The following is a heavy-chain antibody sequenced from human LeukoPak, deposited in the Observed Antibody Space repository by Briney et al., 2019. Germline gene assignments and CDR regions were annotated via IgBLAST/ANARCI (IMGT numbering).Heavy chain of an antibody. CDR1: GFTFSSYW. D-gene: IGHD5-24*01. V-gene: IGHV3-7*01. Sequence: GGSLRLSCAASGFTFSSYWMSWVRQAPGKGLEWVANIKQDGSEKYYVDSVKGRFTISIDNAKNSLYLQMNSLRAEDTAVYYCSRQTRRDGYNYDYWGQGTLVTVSS. J-gene: IGHJ4*02. CDR3: SRQTRRDGYNYDY. CDR2: IKQDGSEK.